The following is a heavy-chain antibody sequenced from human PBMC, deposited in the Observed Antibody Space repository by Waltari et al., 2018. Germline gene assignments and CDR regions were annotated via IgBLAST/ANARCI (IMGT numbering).Heavy chain of an antibody. Sequence: EVQLLESGGGLVQPGGSLRLSCAASGFTFSSYAMSWVRQAPGKGLEWVSAISGSGGRTYYADSVKGRFTIARDNSKNTLYLQMNSLRAEDTAVYYCAKAREAYYYDSSGYLSGFDYWGQGTLVTVSS. CDR2: ISGSGGRT. J-gene: IGHJ4*02. D-gene: IGHD3-22*01. V-gene: IGHV3-23*01. CDR1: GFTFSSYA. CDR3: AKAREAYYYDSSGYLSGFDY.